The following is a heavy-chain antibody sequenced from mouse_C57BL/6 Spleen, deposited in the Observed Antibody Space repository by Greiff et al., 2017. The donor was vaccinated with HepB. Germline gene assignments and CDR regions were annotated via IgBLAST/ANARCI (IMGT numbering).Heavy chain of an antibody. J-gene: IGHJ4*01. CDR1: GYTFTDYN. CDR2: INPNNGGT. CDR3: AREWYYGNYAMDY. Sequence: EVQLQQSGPELVKPGASVKMSCKASGYTFTDYNMHWVKQSHGKSLEWIGYINPNNGGTSYNQKFKGKATLTVNKSSSTAYMELRSLTSEDSAVYYGAREWYYGNYAMDYWGQGTSVTVSS. V-gene: IGHV1-22*01. D-gene: IGHD1-1*01.